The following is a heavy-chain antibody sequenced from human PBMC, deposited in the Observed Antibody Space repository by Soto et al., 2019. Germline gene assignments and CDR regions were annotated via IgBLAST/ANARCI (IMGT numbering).Heavy chain of an antibody. Sequence: GGSLRLSCAASGFTFSSHTMNWVRQAPGKGLVWVSRINRDGTSINYADYAKGRFTISRDNAKNTLYLQMNSLRAEDTAVYFCARGALGNYYQDSWGQGTPVTVSS. J-gene: IGHJ4*02. CDR2: INRDGTSI. CDR1: GFTFSSHT. D-gene: IGHD3-10*01. V-gene: IGHV3-74*01. CDR3: ARGALGNYYQDS.